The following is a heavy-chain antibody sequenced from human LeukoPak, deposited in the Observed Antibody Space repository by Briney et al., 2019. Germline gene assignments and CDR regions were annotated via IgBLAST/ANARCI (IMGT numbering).Heavy chain of an antibody. V-gene: IGHV1-18*01. CDR3: ARDQVGANAFDI. D-gene: IGHD1-26*01. Sequence: ASVKVSCKASGYTFTSYGISWVRQAPGQGLEWMGWISAYNGNTNYAQKLQGRVIMTTDTSTSTAYMELRSLRSGDTAVYYCARDQVGANAFDIWGQGTMVTVSS. CDR1: GYTFTSYG. J-gene: IGHJ3*02. CDR2: ISAYNGNT.